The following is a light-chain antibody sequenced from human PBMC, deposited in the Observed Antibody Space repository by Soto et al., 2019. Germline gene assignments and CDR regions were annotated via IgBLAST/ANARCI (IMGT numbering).Light chain of an antibody. CDR1: QSVSSD. V-gene: IGKV3-15*01. CDR2: GSS. Sequence: EIVMTQSPATLSVSPGERATLSCRASQSVSSDLAWYHQKPGQAPRLLIYGSSTRATDIPARFSGSGSGTEFALTISSLQSEDLAVYYCQQFNKWPWTFGQGTKVDIK. J-gene: IGKJ1*01. CDR3: QQFNKWPWT.